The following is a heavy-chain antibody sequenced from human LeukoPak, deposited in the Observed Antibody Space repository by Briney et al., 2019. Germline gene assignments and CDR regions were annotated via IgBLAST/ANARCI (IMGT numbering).Heavy chain of an antibody. D-gene: IGHD3-22*01. CDR2: IIPILGIA. Sequence: ASVKVSCKASGGTFSSYTISWVRQAPGQGLEWMVSIIPILGIANYAQKFQGRVTITADKSTSIAYMELSSMRSEDTAVYSCAPQDDSSGYYDYWGQGTLVTVSS. CDR1: GGTFSSYT. CDR3: APQDDSSGYYDY. J-gene: IGHJ4*02. V-gene: IGHV1-69*02.